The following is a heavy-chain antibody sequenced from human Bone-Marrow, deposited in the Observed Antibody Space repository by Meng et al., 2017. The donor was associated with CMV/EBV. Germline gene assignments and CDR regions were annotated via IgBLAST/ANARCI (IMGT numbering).Heavy chain of an antibody. V-gene: IGHV3-9*01. D-gene: IGHD3-3*01. CDR2: ISWNSNSI. Sequence: GGSLRLSCAAAGFRFDDYAMHWVRQAPGKGLEWVSGISWNSNSIGYADSVKGRFTISRDNAKNSLYLQMNSLRAEDTALYYCVKDGFGVVPDYYYALDVWGQGTTVTVSS. J-gene: IGHJ6*02. CDR1: GFRFDDYA. CDR3: VKDGFGVVPDYYYALDV.